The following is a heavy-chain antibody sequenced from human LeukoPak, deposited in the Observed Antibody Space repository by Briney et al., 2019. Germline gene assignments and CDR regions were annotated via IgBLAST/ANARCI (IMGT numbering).Heavy chain of an antibody. CDR2: IYYSGNT. Sequence: SSETLSLTCPVSGDSISGYYWSWIRQPPGKGLEWIGYIYYSGNTDYNPSLKSRVTISIDTSKKQFSLKLSSVTAADTAVYYCARRMAATMWVFEYWGQGTLVTVSS. CDR1: GDSISGYY. J-gene: IGHJ4*02. D-gene: IGHD2-15*01. CDR3: ARRMAATMWVFEY. V-gene: IGHV4-59*01.